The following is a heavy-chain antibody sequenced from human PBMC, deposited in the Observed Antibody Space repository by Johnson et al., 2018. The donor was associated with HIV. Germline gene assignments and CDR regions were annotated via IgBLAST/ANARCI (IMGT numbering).Heavy chain of an antibody. CDR2: IKQDGSEK. Sequence: EVQVLESGGGVVQPGRSLRLSCAASGFTFSSYWMSWVRQAPGKGLEWVANIKQDGSEKYYVDSVKGRFTISRDNAKNSLYLQMNSLRAEDTAVYYCARGRGYYYDSGPDAFDIWGQGTMVTVSS. CDR3: ARGRGYYYDSGPDAFDI. D-gene: IGHD3-22*01. CDR1: GFTFSSYW. V-gene: IGHV3-7*01. J-gene: IGHJ3*02.